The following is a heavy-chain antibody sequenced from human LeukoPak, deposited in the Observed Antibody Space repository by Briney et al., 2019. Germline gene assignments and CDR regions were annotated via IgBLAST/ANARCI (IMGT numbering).Heavy chain of an antibody. J-gene: IGHJ4*02. Sequence: GGSLRLSCAASGFTFSSYGMHWVRQAPGKGLEWVADISYDGSNKYYADSVKGRFTISRDNSKNTLYLQMNSLRAEDTAVYYCAKDQVVLLWFGGPDYWGQGTLVTVSS. CDR2: ISYDGSNK. CDR1: GFTFSSYG. D-gene: IGHD3-10*01. V-gene: IGHV3-30*18. CDR3: AKDQVVLLWFGGPDY.